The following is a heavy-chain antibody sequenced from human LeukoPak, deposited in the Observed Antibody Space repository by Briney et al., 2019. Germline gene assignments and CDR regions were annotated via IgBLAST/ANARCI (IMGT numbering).Heavy chain of an antibody. Sequence: PGGSLRLSCAASGFTFRGYWMTWVRQAPGKGLEWVASIKDDGSAKYYEDSVKGRFSISKDDAKNSLYLQMNSLRAEDTAVYYCARDSYYYGSGKGESAFDIWGQGTMVTVSS. V-gene: IGHV3-7*01. CDR1: GFTFRGYW. D-gene: IGHD3-10*01. CDR2: IKDDGSAK. J-gene: IGHJ3*02. CDR3: ARDSYYYGSGKGESAFDI.